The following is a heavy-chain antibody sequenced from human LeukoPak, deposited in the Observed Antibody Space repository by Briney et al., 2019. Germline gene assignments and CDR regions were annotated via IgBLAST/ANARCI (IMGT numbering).Heavy chain of an antibody. D-gene: IGHD1-26*01. V-gene: IGHV3-48*01. J-gene: IGHJ5*02. CDR1: GFTFSSYS. Sequence: GGSLRLSCAASGFTFSSYSMSWDRQAPGKGLEWVSYISSSSSTIYYADSVKGRFTISRDNAKNSLYLQMNSLRAEDTAVYYCARKYSGSYSNWFDPWGQGTLVTVSS. CDR2: ISSSSSTI. CDR3: ARKYSGSYSNWFDP.